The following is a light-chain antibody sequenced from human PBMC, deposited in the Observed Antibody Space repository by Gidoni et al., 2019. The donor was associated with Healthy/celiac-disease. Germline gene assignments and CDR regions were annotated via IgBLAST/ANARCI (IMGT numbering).Light chain of an antibody. J-gene: IGLJ1*01. V-gene: IGLV1-36*01. Sequence: QSVLTQPPSVSEAPRQRVTISCSGSSSNIGNNAVHWYQQLPGKAPKLLIYYDDLLPSGVSDRFSGSKSGTSASLAISGLQSEDEADYYCAAWDDSLNDYVFGTGTKVTVL. CDR1: SSNIGNNA. CDR2: YDD. CDR3: AAWDDSLNDYV.